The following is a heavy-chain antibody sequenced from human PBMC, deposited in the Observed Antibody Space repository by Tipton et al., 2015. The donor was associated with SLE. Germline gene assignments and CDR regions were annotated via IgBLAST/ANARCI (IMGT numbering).Heavy chain of an antibody. Sequence: SLRLSCVASGFSLSRYSIHWVRQAPGKGLEWVSSFDSNGITKYADSLEGRFSVSRDGAKNSVSLQMNSLRRDDTAFYFCARRMQSGPVLRWTDASDVWGQGTKVTVSS. CDR2: FDSNGIT. CDR3: ARRMQSGPVLRWTDASDV. D-gene: IGHD2-21*01. J-gene: IGHJ6*02. CDR1: GFSLSRYS. V-gene: IGHV3-21*03.